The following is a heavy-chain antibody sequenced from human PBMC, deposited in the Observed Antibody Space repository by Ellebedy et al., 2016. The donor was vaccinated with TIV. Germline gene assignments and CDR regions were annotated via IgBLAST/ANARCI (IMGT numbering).Heavy chain of an antibody. D-gene: IGHD2-2*01. CDR2: IYKSGST. J-gene: IGHJ5*02. CDR3: ARSGLPAAADVWFDP. V-gene: IGHV4-59*01. Sequence: SETLSLTCTVSGGSISSYYWSWIRQPPGKGLEWIGYIYKSGSTNYNPSLKSRVTISVDTSKNQFSLKLSSVTAADTAVYYCARSGLPAAADVWFDPWGQGTLVTVSS. CDR1: GGSISSYY.